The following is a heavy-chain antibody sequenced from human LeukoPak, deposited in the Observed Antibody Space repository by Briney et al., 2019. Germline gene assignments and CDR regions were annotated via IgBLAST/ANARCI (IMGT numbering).Heavy chain of an antibody. V-gene: IGHV4-39*01. CDR2: IYYSGST. J-gene: IGHJ5*02. Sequence: PSETLSLTCTVSGGSISSSSYYWGWIRQPPGKGLEWIGSIYYSGSTYYNPSLKSRVTISVDTSKNQFSLKLSSVTAADTAVYYCARRGGLRFLEWLSGPFDPWGQGTLVTVSS. D-gene: IGHD3-3*01. CDR1: GGSISSSSYY. CDR3: ARRGGLRFLEWLSGPFDP.